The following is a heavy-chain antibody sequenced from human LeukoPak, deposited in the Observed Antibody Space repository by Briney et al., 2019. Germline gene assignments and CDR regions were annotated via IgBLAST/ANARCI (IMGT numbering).Heavy chain of an antibody. CDR3: ARGPGYYGSGSPLTP. Sequence: SETLSLTCAVYGGSFSGYYWSWIRQPPGKGLEWIGEINHSGSTNYNPSLKSRVTISVDTSKNQISLKLIYVTAADTAVYYCARGPGYYGSGSPLTPWGQGTLVTVSS. J-gene: IGHJ5*02. V-gene: IGHV4-34*01. CDR2: INHSGST. D-gene: IGHD3-10*01. CDR1: GGSFSGYY.